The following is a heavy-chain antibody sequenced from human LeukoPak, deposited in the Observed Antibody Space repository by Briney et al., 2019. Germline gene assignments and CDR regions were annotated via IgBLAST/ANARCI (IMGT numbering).Heavy chain of an antibody. CDR2: ISGSSGNT. CDR3: AKDDAWLQYND. J-gene: IGHJ4*02. CDR1: GFTFSSYA. D-gene: IGHD5-24*01. V-gene: IGHV3-23*01. Sequence: GGSLRLSCAASGFTFSSYAMSWVRQAPGKGLEWVSAISGSSGNTYYADSVKGRFTISRDNSKNTLYLQMNNLRAEDTALYYCAKDDAWLQYNDWGQGTLVTVSS.